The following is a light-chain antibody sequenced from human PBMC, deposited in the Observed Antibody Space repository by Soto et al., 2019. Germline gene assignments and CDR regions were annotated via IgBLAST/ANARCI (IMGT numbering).Light chain of an antibody. V-gene: IGKV1-5*02. J-gene: IGKJ2*01. CDR2: DAS. CDR3: QPYNIYPVD. Sequence: DIQMTQSRSTLSASVGDRVTIICRASQTVSNLLACYQQTPGKAPKLLIFDASTLESGVPSTFSGSGSGPEFTLTINNLQPQDFATYYCQPYNIYPVDFGQGTKVDNK. CDR1: QTVSNL.